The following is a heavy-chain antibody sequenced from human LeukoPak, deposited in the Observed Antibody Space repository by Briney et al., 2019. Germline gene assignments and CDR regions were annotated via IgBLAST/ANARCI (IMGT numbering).Heavy chain of an antibody. Sequence: GGSLRLSCAASGFTFYDYAMHWVRQAPGKGLEWVSGISWNSGSIGYADSVKGRFTISRDNAKNSLYLQMNSLRAEDTALYYCAKDMGSSGWHAFDYWGQGTLVTVSS. J-gene: IGHJ4*02. CDR1: GFTFYDYA. D-gene: IGHD6-19*01. V-gene: IGHV3-9*01. CDR2: ISWNSGSI. CDR3: AKDMGSSGWHAFDY.